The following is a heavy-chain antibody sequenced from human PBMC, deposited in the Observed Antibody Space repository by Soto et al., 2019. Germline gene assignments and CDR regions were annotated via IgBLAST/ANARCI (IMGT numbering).Heavy chain of an antibody. D-gene: IGHD3-10*01. J-gene: IGHJ6*02. Sequence: SVKVSCKASGGTFSSYAISWVGQAPGQGLEWMGGMIPIFGTANYAQKLQGRVMITADESTSTAYMELSSLRSEDTAVYYCARDEVDYYGSGSYYHYYHYGMDVWGQGTTVTV. CDR2: MIPIFGTA. CDR3: ARDEVDYYGSGSYYHYYHYGMDV. V-gene: IGHV1-69*13. CDR1: GGTFSSYA.